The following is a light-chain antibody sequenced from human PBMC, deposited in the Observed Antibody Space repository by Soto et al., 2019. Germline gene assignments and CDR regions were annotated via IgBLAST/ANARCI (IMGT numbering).Light chain of an antibody. J-gene: IGKJ4*01. V-gene: IGKV3-11*01. CDR1: QTVSSS. CDR2: EAS. Sequence: IAGTQRPATLALSHGVGATLSGIASQTVSSSLAWYQQKPGQAPRLLIYEASNRATGIPARFSGSGSGTDFTLTISRLEPEDFAVYYCQQYGSSPVTFGRGTKVDIK. CDR3: QQYGSSPVT.